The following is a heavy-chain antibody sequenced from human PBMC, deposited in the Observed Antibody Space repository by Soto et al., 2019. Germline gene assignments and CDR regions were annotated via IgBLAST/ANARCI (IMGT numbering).Heavy chain of an antibody. Sequence: EVQLLESGGGLVQPGGSLTLSCAASGFTFGNFAMQCVRKAPRKGLEWVSVIGNGGYGIHYPGSVEGRFTVSGDNSSNTRSLQVNRLTVDDTGICYCATYVKHLIDSWGQGTLVTVSA. CDR3: ATYVKHLIDS. J-gene: IGHJ5*01. V-gene: IGHV3-23*01. D-gene: IGHD3-16*01. CDR2: IGNGGYGI. CDR1: GFTFGNFA.